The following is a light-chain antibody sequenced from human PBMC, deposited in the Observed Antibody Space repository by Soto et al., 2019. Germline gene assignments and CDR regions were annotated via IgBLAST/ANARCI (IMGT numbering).Light chain of an antibody. Sequence: ELVLPQSARTLALSPVEIATLCRSTSQNLGTLYLAWFQQKPGQPPRLLIYFASTRATAVPARFTAGGSGTEFTLTISSLQSDDLAVYYCQQYDKWPRTFGQGTKVDIK. CDR1: QNLGTLY. CDR3: QQYDKWPRT. CDR2: FAS. V-gene: IGKV3-15*01. J-gene: IGKJ1*01.